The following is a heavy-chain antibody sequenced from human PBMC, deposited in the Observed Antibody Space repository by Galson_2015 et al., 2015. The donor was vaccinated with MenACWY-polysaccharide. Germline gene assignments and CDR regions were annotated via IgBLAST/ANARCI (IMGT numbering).Heavy chain of an antibody. J-gene: IGHJ4*02. CDR2: ISWNSGSI. D-gene: IGHD3-22*01. CDR3: AKDFSRYYYDSSGYSPNFDY. CDR1: GFTFDDYA. Sequence: SLRLSCAASGFTFDDYAMHWVRQAPGKGLEWVSGISWNSGSIGYADSVKGRFTISRDNAKNSLYLQMNSLRAEDTALYYCAKDFSRYYYDSSGYSPNFDYWGQGTLVTVSS. V-gene: IGHV3-9*01.